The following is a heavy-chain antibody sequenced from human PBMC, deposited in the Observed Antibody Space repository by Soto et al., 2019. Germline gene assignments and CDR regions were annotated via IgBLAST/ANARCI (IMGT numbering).Heavy chain of an antibody. J-gene: IGHJ4*02. CDR3: ANFAHLPKNTIFGVVIHHHSDY. Sequence: EVQLLESGGGLVQPGGSLRLSCAASGFTFSSYAMSWVRQAPGKGLEWVSAISGSGGSTYYADSVKGRFTISRDNSKNTLYLQMNSLRAEDTAVYYCANFAHLPKNTIFGVVIHHHSDYWGQGTLVTVSS. CDR2: ISGSGGST. D-gene: IGHD3-3*01. V-gene: IGHV3-23*01. CDR1: GFTFSSYA.